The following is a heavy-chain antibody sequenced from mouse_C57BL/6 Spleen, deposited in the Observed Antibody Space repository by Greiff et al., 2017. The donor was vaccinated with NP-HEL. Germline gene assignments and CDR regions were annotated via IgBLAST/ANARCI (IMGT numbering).Heavy chain of an antibody. V-gene: IGHV1-50*01. CDR1: GYTFTSYW. D-gene: IGHD2-2*01. Sequence: VQLQQPGAELVKPGASVKLSRKASGYTFTSYWMQWVKQRPGQGLEWIGEIDPSDSYTNYNQKFKGKATLTVDTSSSTAYMQLSSLTSEDSAVYYCARGGYDAAYWGQGTLVTVSA. CDR3: ARGGYDAAY. CDR2: IDPSDSYT. J-gene: IGHJ3*01.